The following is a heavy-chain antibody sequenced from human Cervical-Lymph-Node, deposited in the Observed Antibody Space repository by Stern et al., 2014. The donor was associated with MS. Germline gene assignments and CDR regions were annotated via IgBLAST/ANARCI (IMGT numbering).Heavy chain of an antibody. D-gene: IGHD3-3*01. CDR2: IVVGSGNT. CDR3: AAVLHPGRRWYDFWSGPNWFDP. CDR1: GFIFTSSA. J-gene: IGHJ5*02. V-gene: IGHV1-58*01. Sequence: QMQLVQSGPEVKKPGTSVKVSCKASGFIFTSSAVQWVRQARGQGLEWIGWIVVGSGNTDYSQKFQERVTITRDTSSNTAYMELSSLRFEDTAIYYCAAVLHPGRRWYDFWSGPNWFDPWGQGTLVTVSS.